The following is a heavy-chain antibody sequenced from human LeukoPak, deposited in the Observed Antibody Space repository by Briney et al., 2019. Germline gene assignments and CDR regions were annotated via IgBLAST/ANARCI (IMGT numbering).Heavy chain of an antibody. CDR3: ARVRGGP. V-gene: IGHV4-34*01. Sequence: SETLSLTCAVYGGSFSGYYWSWIRQPPGKGLEWIGEINHSGSTNYNPSLKSRVTISVDTSKNQFSLKLSSVTAADTAVYYCARVRGGPWGQGTLVTVSP. CDR2: INHSGST. J-gene: IGHJ5*02. D-gene: IGHD3-10*01. CDR1: GGSFSGYY.